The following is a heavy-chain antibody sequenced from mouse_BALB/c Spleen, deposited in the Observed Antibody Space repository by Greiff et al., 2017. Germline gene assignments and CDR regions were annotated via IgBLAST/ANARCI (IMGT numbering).Heavy chain of an antibody. V-gene: IGHV2-9*02. D-gene: IGHD2-2*01. CDR3: ARVGGYDGYDFDY. CDR1: GFSLTSYG. CDR2: IWAGGST. Sequence: QVQLKESGPGLVAPSQSLSITCTVSGFSLTSYGVHWVRQPPGKGLEWLGVIWAGGSTTYNSALMSRLSISKDNSKRQVFLKMHSLQTDDTAMYYCARVGGYDGYDFDYWGQGTTLTVSA. J-gene: IGHJ2*01.